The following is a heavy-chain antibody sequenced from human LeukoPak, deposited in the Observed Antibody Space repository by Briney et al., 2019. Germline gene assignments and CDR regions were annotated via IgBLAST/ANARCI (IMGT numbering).Heavy chain of an antibody. J-gene: IGHJ2*01. CDR1: GSTFSNYA. CDR3: AKVPYPYWYFDL. V-gene: IGHV3-23*01. Sequence: GGTLRLSCAASGSTFSNYAMSWVRQTPGKGLEWVSGISGRGDSTVYADSVKGQFTISRDNSKNTLVLQMNSLRAEDTAVYYCAKVPYPYWYFDLWGRGTLVTVSS. CDR2: ISGRGDST.